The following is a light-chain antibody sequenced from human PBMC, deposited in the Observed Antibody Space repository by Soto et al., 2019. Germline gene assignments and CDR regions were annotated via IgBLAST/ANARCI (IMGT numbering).Light chain of an antibody. CDR2: DTS. CDR3: QQYSNWPPIT. V-gene: IGKV3-15*01. CDR1: QSVSIH. Sequence: ETLMTQSPRTLSLSLGERATLSCKASQSVSIHLAWYQQKPGQAPRLLIYDTSTRATGIPARFSGSGSGTEFTLTISSLQSEDFAVYYCQQYSNWPPITVGQGTRLEV. J-gene: IGKJ5*01.